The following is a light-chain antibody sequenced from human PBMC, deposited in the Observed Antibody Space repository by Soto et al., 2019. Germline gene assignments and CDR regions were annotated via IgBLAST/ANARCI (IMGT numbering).Light chain of an antibody. CDR1: QSISSY. CDR2: AAS. CDR3: QQSYSPLLT. V-gene: IGKV1-39*01. J-gene: IGKJ4*01. Sequence: DIQMTQSPSSLSASVGDRVTITCRASQSISSYLNWYQQRPGIAPELLIYAASSLQSGVPSRFSGSGSGTDFTLTISSLQPEDVATYYCQQSYSPLLTFGGGTKVEIK.